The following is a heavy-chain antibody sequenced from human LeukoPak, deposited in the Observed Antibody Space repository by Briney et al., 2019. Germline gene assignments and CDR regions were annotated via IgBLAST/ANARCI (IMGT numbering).Heavy chain of an antibody. CDR2: IYTSGNT. CDR3: ARDLGGPSDY. J-gene: IGHJ4*02. V-gene: IGHV4-4*07. CDR1: GGSISSYY. Sequence: SETLSLTCTVSGGSISSYYWSWIRQPAGKGLEWIGRIYTSGNTNYNPSLKSRVTMSVDTSRNQFSLQLNSVTPEDTAVYYCARDLGGPSDYWGQGTLVTVSS.